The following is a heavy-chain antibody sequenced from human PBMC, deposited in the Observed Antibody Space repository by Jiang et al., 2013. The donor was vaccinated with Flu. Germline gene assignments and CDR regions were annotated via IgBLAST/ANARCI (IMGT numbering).Heavy chain of an antibody. CDR3: ARVNSMVRGVDYYYGMDV. J-gene: IGHJ6*02. CDR1: GGSFSGYY. D-gene: IGHD3-10*01. Sequence: KPSETLSLTCAVYGGSFSGYYWSWIRQPPGKGLEWIGEINHSGSTNYNPSLKSRVTISVDTSKNQFSLKLSSVTAADTAVYYCARVNSMVRGVDYYYGMDVWGQGTTVTVSS. CDR2: INHSGST. V-gene: IGHV4-34*01.